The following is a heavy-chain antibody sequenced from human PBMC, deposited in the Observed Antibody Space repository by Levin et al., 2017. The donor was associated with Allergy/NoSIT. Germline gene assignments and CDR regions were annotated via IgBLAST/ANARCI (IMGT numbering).Heavy chain of an antibody. D-gene: IGHD3-10*01. CDR2: IYYSGST. Sequence: SQTLSLTCTVSGGSISSGGYYWSWIRQHPGKGLEWIGYIYYSGSTYYNPSLKSRVTISVDTSKNQFSLKLSSVTAADTAVYYCARDLGTRSGSYYDAFDSWGQGTMVTVSS. J-gene: IGHJ3*02. CDR3: ARDLGTRSGSYYDAFDS. CDR1: GGSISSGGYY. V-gene: IGHV4-31*03.